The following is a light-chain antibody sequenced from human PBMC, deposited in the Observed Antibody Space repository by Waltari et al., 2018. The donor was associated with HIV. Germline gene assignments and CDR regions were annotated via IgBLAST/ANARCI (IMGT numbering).Light chain of an antibody. V-gene: IGKV3-15*01. CDR1: QSINTA. CDR3: QQYKQLPPYI. Sequence: EILMRQCPATLSVSPGERATLACRASQSINTALAWYQQKPGQAPRLLIYDVSTRATGGPTRFRGGGSGTEFTLTISSLQSEDFGVYYCQQYKQLPPYIFGQGTKLEI. J-gene: IGKJ2*01. CDR2: DVS.